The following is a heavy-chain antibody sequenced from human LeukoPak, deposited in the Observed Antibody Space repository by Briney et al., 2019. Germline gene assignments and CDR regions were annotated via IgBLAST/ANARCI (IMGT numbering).Heavy chain of an antibody. J-gene: IGHJ4*02. CDR2: IYYSGST. CDR1: GFTFSDYY. D-gene: IGHD6-13*01. V-gene: IGHV4-59*01. CDR3: ARASPYSSPTRGYFDY. Sequence: GSLRLSCAASGFTFSDYYMLWIRQPPGKGLEWIGYIYYSGSTNYNPSLKSRVTISVDTSKNQFSLKLSSVTAADTAVYYCARASPYSSPTRGYFDYWGQGTLVTVSS.